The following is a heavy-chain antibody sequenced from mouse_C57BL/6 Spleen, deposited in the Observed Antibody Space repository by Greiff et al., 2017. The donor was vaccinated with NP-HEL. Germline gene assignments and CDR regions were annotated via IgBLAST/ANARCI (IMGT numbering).Heavy chain of an antibody. J-gene: IGHJ2*01. V-gene: IGHV10-1*01. CDR2: IRSKSNNYAT. CDR3: VRQRDYGSRLDY. CDR1: GFSFNTYA. D-gene: IGHD1-1*01. Sequence: EVKLQESGGGLVQPKGSLKLSCAASGFSFNTYAMNWVRQAPGKGVEWVARIRSKSNNYATYYADSVKDRFTIPRDDSESMLYLQMNNLKTEDTAMYYCVRQRDYGSRLDYWGQGTTLTVSS.